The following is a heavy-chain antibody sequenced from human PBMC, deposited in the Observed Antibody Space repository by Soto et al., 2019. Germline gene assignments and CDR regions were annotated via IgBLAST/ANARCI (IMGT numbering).Heavy chain of an antibody. J-gene: IGHJ5*02. CDR1: GGTFSSYA. CDR3: ARVRIPYGSDSNWFDP. D-gene: IGHD3-10*01. V-gene: IGHV1-69*13. CDR2: VIPIFGTA. Sequence: SVKVSCKASGGTFSSYAISWVRQAPGQGLEWMGGVIPIFGTANYAQKFQGRVTITADESTSTAYMELSSLRSEDTAVYYCARVRIPYGSDSNWFDPWGQGTLVTVSS.